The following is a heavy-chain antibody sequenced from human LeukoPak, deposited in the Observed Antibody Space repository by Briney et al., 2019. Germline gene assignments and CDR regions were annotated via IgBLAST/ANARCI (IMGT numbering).Heavy chain of an antibody. CDR3: ARAICSGGSCYPDY. Sequence: PSETLSLTCTVSGGSISSYYWSWIRQPPGKGLEWIGYIYYSGSTNYNPSLKSRVTISVDTSKNQFSPKLSSVTAADTAVYYCARAICSGGSCYPDYWGQGTLVTVSS. J-gene: IGHJ4*02. D-gene: IGHD2-15*01. V-gene: IGHV4-59*08. CDR1: GGSISSYY. CDR2: IYYSGST.